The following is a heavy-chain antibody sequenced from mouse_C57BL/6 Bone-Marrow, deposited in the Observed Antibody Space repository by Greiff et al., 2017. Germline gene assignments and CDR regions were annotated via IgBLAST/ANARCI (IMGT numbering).Heavy chain of an antibody. D-gene: IGHD1-1*01. CDR1: GYTFTSYW. J-gene: IGHJ2*01. CDR2: INPSNGGT. Sequence: QVHVKQSGTELVKPGASVKLSCKASGYTFTSYWMHWVKQRPGQGLEWIGNINPSNGGTNYNEKFKSKATLTVDKSSRTAYMQLSSLTSEVSSVYSVARYNLYCMGSSYGYWGQGTTLTVSS. V-gene: IGHV1-53*01. CDR3: ARYNLYCMGSSYGY.